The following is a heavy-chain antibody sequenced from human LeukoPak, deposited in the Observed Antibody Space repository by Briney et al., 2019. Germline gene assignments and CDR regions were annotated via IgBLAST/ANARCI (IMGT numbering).Heavy chain of an antibody. D-gene: IGHD3-22*01. CDR2: INPNSGGT. Sequence: ASVTVSCTASGYTFTGYYMHWVRQAPGQGLEWMGWINPNSGGTNYAQKFQGRVTMTRDTSISTAFMDLSRLRSDDTAVYYCARVKTMIVVVRLFDYWGQGTQVTVSS. J-gene: IGHJ4*02. CDR1: GYTFTGYY. V-gene: IGHV1-2*02. CDR3: ARVKTMIVVVRLFDY.